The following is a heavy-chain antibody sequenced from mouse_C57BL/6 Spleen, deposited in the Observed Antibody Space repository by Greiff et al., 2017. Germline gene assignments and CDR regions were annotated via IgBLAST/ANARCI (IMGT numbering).Heavy chain of an antibody. Sequence: EVQLQQSGPELVKPGASVKISCKASGYTFTDYYMNWVKQSHGKSLEWIGDINPNNGGTSYNQKFKGKATLTVDKSSSTAYMELRSLTSEDSAVYYCASSSYGDYFDYWGQGTTLTVSS. CDR3: ASSSYGDYFDY. CDR2: INPNNGGT. J-gene: IGHJ2*01. CDR1: GYTFTDYY. V-gene: IGHV1-26*01. D-gene: IGHD1-1*01.